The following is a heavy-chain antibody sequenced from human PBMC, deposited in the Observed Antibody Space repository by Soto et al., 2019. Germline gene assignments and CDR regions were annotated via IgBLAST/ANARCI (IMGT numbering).Heavy chain of an antibody. CDR3: ARDRATSSIAYLDY. D-gene: IGHD6-6*01. CDR2: ISAYNGNT. J-gene: IGHJ4*02. Sequence: ASVKVSCKASGYTFTSYGISWVRQAPGQGLEWMGWISAYNGNTNYAQKLQGRVTMTTDTSTSTAYMELRSLRSDDTAVYYCARDRATSSIAYLDYWGQGTLVTVSS. CDR1: GYTFTSYG. V-gene: IGHV1-18*01.